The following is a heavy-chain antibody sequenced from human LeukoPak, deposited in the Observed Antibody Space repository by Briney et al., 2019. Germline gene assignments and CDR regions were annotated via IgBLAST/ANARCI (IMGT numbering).Heavy chain of an antibody. J-gene: IGHJ4*02. CDR2: IYYSGST. V-gene: IGHV4-39*01. CDR3: ARRIVWFGEPFDY. Sequence: PSQTLSLTCTVSGGSISSGSYYWSWIRQPPGKGLEWIGSIYYSGSTYYNPSLKSRVTISVDTSKNQFSLELSSVTAADTAVYYCARRIVWFGEPFDYWGQGTLVTVSS. CDR1: GGSISSGSYY. D-gene: IGHD3-10*01.